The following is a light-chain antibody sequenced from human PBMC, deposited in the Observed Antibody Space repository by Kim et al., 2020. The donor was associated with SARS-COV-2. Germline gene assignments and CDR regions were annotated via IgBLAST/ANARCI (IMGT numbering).Light chain of an antibody. J-gene: IGKJ1*01. CDR2: AAS. CDR1: QDIANS. Sequence: IQMTQSPSSLSASLGDRVTITCRASQDIANSLAWYQQKPGKVPKVLIYAASTLQSGVPSRFSGSGSGTEFTLTIGSLQTEDVATYYCQKYNSAPWTFGPGTKVEIK. CDR3: QKYNSAPWT. V-gene: IGKV1-27*01.